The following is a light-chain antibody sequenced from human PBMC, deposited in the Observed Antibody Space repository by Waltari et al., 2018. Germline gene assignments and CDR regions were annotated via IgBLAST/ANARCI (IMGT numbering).Light chain of an antibody. V-gene: IGLV3-21*04. Sequence: SYVLTQPPSVSVAPGKTARITCGGNNIGSKSVHWYQQKPGQAPGLVIYYDRDRPSGIPERFPGSNSGNTATLTISRVEAGDEADYYCQVWDSSSDHRVFGGGTKLTVL. CDR1: NIGSKS. CDR3: QVWDSSSDHRV. J-gene: IGLJ3*02. CDR2: YDR.